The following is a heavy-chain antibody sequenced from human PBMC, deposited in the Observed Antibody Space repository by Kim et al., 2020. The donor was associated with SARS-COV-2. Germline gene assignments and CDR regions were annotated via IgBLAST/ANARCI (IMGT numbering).Heavy chain of an antibody. J-gene: IGHJ4*02. CDR3: ATDYIQAMITFDY. Sequence: YAQKFQGRVTMTEDTSTDTAYMELSSLRSEDTAVYYCATDYIQAMITFDYWGQGTLVTVSS. V-gene: IGHV1-24*01. D-gene: IGHD3-16*01.